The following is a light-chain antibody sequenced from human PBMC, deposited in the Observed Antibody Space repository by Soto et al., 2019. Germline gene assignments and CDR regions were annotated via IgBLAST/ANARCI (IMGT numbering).Light chain of an antibody. CDR3: GSYTSSSTYV. V-gene: IGLV2-14*01. J-gene: IGLJ1*01. CDR1: GSVVGGYNY. CDR2: DVS. Sequence: QSVLTQPASVSGSPGHSITISCAGTGSVVGGYNYVSWYQQHPGKAPKLIIYDVSNRPSGVSNRFSGSKSGNTASLTISGLQAEDEADYYCGSYTSSSTYVFGTGTKVTVL.